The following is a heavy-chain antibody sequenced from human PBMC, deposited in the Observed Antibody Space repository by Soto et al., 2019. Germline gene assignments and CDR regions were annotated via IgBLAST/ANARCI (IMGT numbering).Heavy chain of an antibody. CDR2: IYHSGST. V-gene: IGHV4-30-2*01. Sequence: QLQLQESGSGLVKPPQTLSLTCAVSGGSISSGGYSWSWIRKPPGKGLEWIGNIYHSGSTNYNPSLKSRVTISVDRSKNQFSRNLGSGPPGDTAVYYWARKGGVGGVIEYWGQGTLVTVSS. J-gene: IGHJ4*02. CDR3: ARKGGVGGVIEY. D-gene: IGHD2-15*01. CDR1: GGSISSGGYS.